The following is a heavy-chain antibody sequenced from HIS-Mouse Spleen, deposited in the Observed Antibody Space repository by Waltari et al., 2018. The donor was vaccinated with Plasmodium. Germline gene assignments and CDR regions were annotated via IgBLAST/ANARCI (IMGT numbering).Heavy chain of an antibody. V-gene: IGHV1-2*02. CDR3: ARDLAAAGHFDY. D-gene: IGHD6-13*01. J-gene: IGHJ4*02. CDR2: INPNSGGT. Sequence: QVQLVQSGAEVKKPGASVKVSCKASGYTFTGYHMHWVRQAPGQGPEWMGWINPNSGGTNYAQNFQGRVTMTRDTSISTAYMELSRLRSDDTAVYYCARDLAAAGHFDYWGQGTLVTVSS. CDR1: GYTFTGYH.